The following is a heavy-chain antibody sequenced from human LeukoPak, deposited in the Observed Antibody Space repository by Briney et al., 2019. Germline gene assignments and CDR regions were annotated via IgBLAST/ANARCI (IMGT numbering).Heavy chain of an antibody. J-gene: IGHJ4*02. CDR1: GYTFTSYD. D-gene: IGHD5-18*01. Sequence: GASVKVSCKASGYTFTSYDINWVRQATGQGLEWMRWMNPNSGNTGYAQKFQGRVTMTRNTSISTAYMELNSLRAEDTAVYYCARDRATAMVTFTFDYWGQGTLVTVSS. CDR2: MNPNSGNT. CDR3: ARDRATAMVTFTFDY. V-gene: IGHV1-8*01.